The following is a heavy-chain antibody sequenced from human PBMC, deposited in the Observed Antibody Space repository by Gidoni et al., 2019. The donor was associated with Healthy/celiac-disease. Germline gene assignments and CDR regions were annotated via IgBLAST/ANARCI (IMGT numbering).Heavy chain of an antibody. Sequence: QLQLQESGPGLVKPSETLSLTCTVSGGSISSSSYYWGWIRQPPGKGLEWIGSIYYSGSPYYNPSPKSRVTISVDTSKNQFSLKLSSVTAADTAVYYCARLVGCSGGSCYSDYWGQGTLVTVSS. V-gene: IGHV4-39*01. CDR3: ARLVGCSGGSCYSDY. J-gene: IGHJ4*02. CDR1: GGSISSSSYY. CDR2: IYYSGSP. D-gene: IGHD2-15*01.